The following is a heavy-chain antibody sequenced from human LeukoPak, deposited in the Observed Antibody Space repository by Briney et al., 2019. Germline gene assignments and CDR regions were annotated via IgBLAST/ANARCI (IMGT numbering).Heavy chain of an antibody. Sequence: PSETLSLTCTVSGGSISSYYWSWIRQHPGKGREWIGYIYYSGSTNYNPSLKSRVTISVDTSKNQFSLKLSSVTAADTAVCYCARLLVNWFDPWGQGTLVTVSS. CDR3: ARLLVNWFDP. CDR1: GGSISSYY. V-gene: IGHV4-59*08. D-gene: IGHD2-8*02. J-gene: IGHJ5*02. CDR2: IYYSGST.